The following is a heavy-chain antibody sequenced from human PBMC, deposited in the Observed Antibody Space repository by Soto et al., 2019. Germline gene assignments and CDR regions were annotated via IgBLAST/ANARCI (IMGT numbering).Heavy chain of an antibody. CDR1: GFSLSNARMG. V-gene: IGHV2-26*01. CDR2: IFSNDTK. J-gene: IGHJ4*02. D-gene: IGHD2-21*02. CDR3: ARFYCGGDCYSDY. Sequence: SGPTLVNPTETLTLTCTVSGFSLSNARMGVSWIRQPPGKALEWLAHIFSNDTKSYSTSLKSRLTISKDTSKSQVVLTMTNMDPVDTATYYCARFYCGGDCYSDYWGQGTLVTVSS.